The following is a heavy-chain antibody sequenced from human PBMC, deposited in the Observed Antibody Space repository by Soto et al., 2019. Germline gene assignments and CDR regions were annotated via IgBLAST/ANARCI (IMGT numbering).Heavy chain of an antibody. CDR1: GYTFTSYY. Sequence: ASVKVSCKASGYTFTSYYMHWVRQAPGQGLEWMGIINPSGGSTSYAQKLQGRVTMTTDTSTSTAYMELRSLRSDDTAVYYCARDPAPEMEFQHWGQGTLVTVSS. J-gene: IGHJ1*01. D-gene: IGHD1-1*01. CDR3: ARDPAPEMEFQH. V-gene: IGHV1-46*01. CDR2: INPSGGST.